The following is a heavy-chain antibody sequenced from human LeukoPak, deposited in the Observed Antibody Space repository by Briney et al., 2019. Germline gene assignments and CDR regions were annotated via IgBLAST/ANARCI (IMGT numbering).Heavy chain of an antibody. D-gene: IGHD2-2*01. CDR3: AKDGRIGYCSSTSCPPYYYMDV. Sequence: PGGSLRLSCAASGFTFDDYTMHWVRQAPGKGLEWVSLISWDGGSTYYADSVKGRFTISRDNSKNSLYLQMNSLRTEDTALYYCAKDGRIGYCSSTSCPPYYYMDVWGKGTTVTVSS. V-gene: IGHV3-43*01. CDR2: ISWDGGST. CDR1: GFTFDDYT. J-gene: IGHJ6*03.